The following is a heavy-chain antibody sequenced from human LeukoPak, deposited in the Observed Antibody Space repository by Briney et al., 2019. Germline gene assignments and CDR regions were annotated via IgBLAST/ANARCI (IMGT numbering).Heavy chain of an antibody. J-gene: IGHJ4*02. CDR3: ARARRCGGDCYSPPDY. CDR2: IYYSGST. Sequence: SETLSLTCTVSGGSISSYYWSWIRQPPGKGLEWIGYIYYSGSTNYNPFLKSRVTISVDTSKNQFSLKLSSVTAADTAVYYCARARRCGGDCYSPPDYWGQGTLVTVSS. D-gene: IGHD2-21*01. CDR1: GGSISSYY. V-gene: IGHV4-59*01.